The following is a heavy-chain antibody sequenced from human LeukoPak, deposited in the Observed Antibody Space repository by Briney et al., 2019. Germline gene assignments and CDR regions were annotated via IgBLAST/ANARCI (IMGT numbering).Heavy chain of an antibody. J-gene: IGHJ4*02. V-gene: IGHV4-59*08. D-gene: IGHD3-10*01. Sequence: SETLSLTCTVSGGSIINYYWSWIRQSPGKGLEWIAYIHSSGSTRSNPSLKSRVTMSVDTYQNQSSLKLSSVTAADTAVYYCARHYGSGTYPLDYWGQGTLVTVSP. CDR1: GGSIINYY. CDR3: ARHYGSGTYPLDY. CDR2: IHSSGST.